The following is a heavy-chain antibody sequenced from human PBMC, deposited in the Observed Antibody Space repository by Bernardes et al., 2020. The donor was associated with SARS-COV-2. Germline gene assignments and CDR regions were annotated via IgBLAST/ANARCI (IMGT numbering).Heavy chain of an antibody. Sequence: GGSLRLSCVASGFMFTNFAMSWVRQAPGKGLEWVSGISGSGGNTYYADSVKGRFTISKDNSKNTVYLQMNSLRAEDTAIYYCAKDGIFVYYDSTGYPPNYWGLGTLVAGYS. CDR3: AKDGIFVYYDSTGYPPNY. CDR2: ISGSGGNT. V-gene: IGHV3-23*01. J-gene: IGHJ4*02. D-gene: IGHD3-22*01. CDR1: GFMFTNFA.